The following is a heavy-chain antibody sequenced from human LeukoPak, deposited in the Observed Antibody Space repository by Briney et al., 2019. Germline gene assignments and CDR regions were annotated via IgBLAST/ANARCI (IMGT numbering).Heavy chain of an antibody. V-gene: IGHV3-21*01. CDR1: GFTFSSYS. D-gene: IGHD3-9*01. CDR3: ARDHYDILTGYFPDAFDI. J-gene: IGHJ3*02. Sequence: GGSLRLSCAASGFTFSSYSMNWVRQAPGKGLEWVSSISSSSSYIYYADSVKGRFTISRDNAKNSLYLQMNSLRAEDTAVYYCARDHYDILTGYFPDAFDIWGQGTMVTVSS. CDR2: ISSSSSYI.